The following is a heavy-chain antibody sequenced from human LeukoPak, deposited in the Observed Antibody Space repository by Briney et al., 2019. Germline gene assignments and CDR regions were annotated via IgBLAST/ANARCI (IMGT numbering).Heavy chain of an antibody. V-gene: IGHV3-74*01. D-gene: IGHD1-14*01. Sequence: GGSLRLSCAASGFTFSSYWMSWVRQAPGKGLVWVSFINGDGSHITYADSVKGRFTISRDNAKNTLFLQMNSLTAEDTAVYYCADITSDYWGQGTLVTVSS. CDR3: ADITSDY. CDR2: INGDGSHI. CDR1: GFTFSSYW. J-gene: IGHJ4*02.